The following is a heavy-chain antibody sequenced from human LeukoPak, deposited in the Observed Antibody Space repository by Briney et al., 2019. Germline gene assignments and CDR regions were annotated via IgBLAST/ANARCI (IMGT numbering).Heavy chain of an antibody. V-gene: IGHV4-34*01. CDR2: INHSGST. J-gene: IGHJ4*02. CDR3: ARGGGDIVVVPAALTFDY. D-gene: IGHD2-2*01. CDR1: GGSFSGYY. Sequence: SETLSLTCAVYGGSFSGYYWSWIRQPPGKGLEWIGEINHSGSTNYNPSLNSRVTISVDTSKNQFSLKLSSVTAADTAVYYCARGGGDIVVVPAALTFDYWGQGTLVTVSS.